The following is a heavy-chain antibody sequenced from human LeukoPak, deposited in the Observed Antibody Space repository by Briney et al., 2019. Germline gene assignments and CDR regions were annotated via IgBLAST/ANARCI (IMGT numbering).Heavy chain of an antibody. Sequence: SETLSLTCTVSGGSISSYYWSWIRQPAGKGLEWIGRIYTSGSPNYNPPLKSRVTMSVDTSKNQFSLKLSSVTAADTAVYYCARVRAYCGGDCYNPYYYYGMDVWGQGTTVTVSS. CDR3: ARVRAYCGGDCYNPYYYYGMDV. J-gene: IGHJ6*02. D-gene: IGHD2-21*02. CDR1: GGSISSYY. CDR2: IYTSGSP. V-gene: IGHV4-4*07.